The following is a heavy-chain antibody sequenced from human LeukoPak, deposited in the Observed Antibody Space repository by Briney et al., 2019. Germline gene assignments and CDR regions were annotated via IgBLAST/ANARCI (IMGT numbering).Heavy chain of an antibody. V-gene: IGHV3-23*01. J-gene: IGHJ3*02. CDR2: IRTDGVTT. CDR1: GFIFSHHG. D-gene: IGHD2-8*01. CDR3: AKDLPSNGELPSAFDI. Sequence: PGGSLRLSCAASGFIFSHHGMNWVRQAPGKGLEWVSGIRTDGVTTYYADSVKGRFIISRDNSKNTVYLQMNSLSAEDAAVYYCAKDLPSNGELPSAFDIWGQGTMVTVSS.